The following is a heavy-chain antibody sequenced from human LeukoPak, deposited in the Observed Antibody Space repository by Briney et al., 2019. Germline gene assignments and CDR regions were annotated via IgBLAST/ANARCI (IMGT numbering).Heavy chain of an antibody. V-gene: IGHV6-1*01. J-gene: IGHJ5*02. CDR1: GDIVSSNTAA. Sequence: SQTLSLTCAISGDIVSSNTAAWNWIRQSPSRGLEWLGRTLYRSKWYNDYALSVKSRISINPDTSKNHFSLHLNSVTPEDTAVYYCAREQGGWFDPWGQGTLVTVSS. CDR2: TLYRSKWYN. CDR3: AREQGGWFDP.